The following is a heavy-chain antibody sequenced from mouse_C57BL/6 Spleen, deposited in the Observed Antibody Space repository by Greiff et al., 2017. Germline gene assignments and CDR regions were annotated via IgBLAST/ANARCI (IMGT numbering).Heavy chain of an antibody. V-gene: IGHV1-82*01. J-gene: IGHJ4*01. CDR2: IYPGDGDT. CDR1: GYAFSSSW. D-gene: IGHD4-1*01. CDR3: ARGANWDVNYAMDY. Sequence: VQLQQSGPELVKPGASVKISCKASGYAFSSSWMNWVKQRPGKGLEWIGRIYPGDGDTNYNGKFKGKATLTADKSSSTAYMQLSSLTSEDSAVYFCARGANWDVNYAMDYWGQGTSVTVSS.